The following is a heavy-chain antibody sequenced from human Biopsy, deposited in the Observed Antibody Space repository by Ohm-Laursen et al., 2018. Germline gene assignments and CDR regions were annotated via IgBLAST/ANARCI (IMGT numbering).Heavy chain of an antibody. J-gene: IGHJ6*02. CDR2: IFYDGSNT. CDR3: AKDRYNYTPIGGFSMDV. V-gene: IGHV3-30*18. D-gene: IGHD5-18*01. CDR1: GFTFNNYG. Sequence: SLRLSCTATGFTFNNYGMQWVRQAPGKGLEWVAFIFYDGSNTYYADSVKGRFTISRDNSRDTLYLQMSSLRAEGTAVYYCAKDRYNYTPIGGFSMDVWGQGTTVTVSS.